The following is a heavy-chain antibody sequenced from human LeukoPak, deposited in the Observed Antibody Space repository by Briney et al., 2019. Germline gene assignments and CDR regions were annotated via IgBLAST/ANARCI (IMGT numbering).Heavy chain of an antibody. CDR3: ARDRGYSSGLLDY. Sequence: PRASVKVSCKASGYTFTNYDIHWVRQATGQGLEWMGWMNPYSANTGYAQNFQGRLTITRNTSISTAFMELRSLRSEDTAVYYCARDRGYSSGLLDYWGQGTLVTVSS. J-gene: IGHJ4*02. CDR1: GYTFTNYD. D-gene: IGHD6-19*01. CDR2: MNPYSANT. V-gene: IGHV1-8*03.